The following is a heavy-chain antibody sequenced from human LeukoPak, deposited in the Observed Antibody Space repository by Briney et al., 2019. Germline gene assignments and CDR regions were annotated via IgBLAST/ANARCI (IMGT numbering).Heavy chain of an antibody. D-gene: IGHD3-22*01. CDR3: ARRYYDSRGYAGLNWFDP. V-gene: IGHV5-51*01. J-gene: IGHJ5*02. Sequence: GESLKISCKGLGYSFSSYWIGWVRQMPGKGLEWMGIIYPGDSDTRYSPSFQGQVTISADKSISTAYLQWSSLKASDTATYYCARRYYDSRGYAGLNWFDPWGQGALVTVSS. CDR2: IYPGDSDT. CDR1: GYSFSSYW.